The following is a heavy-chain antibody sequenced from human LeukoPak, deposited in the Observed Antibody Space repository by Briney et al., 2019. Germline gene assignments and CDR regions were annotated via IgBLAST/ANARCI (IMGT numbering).Heavy chain of an antibody. CDR1: GFTFSSYA. CDR2: ISGSGGST. D-gene: IGHD5-18*01. J-gene: IGHJ4*02. V-gene: IGHV3-23*01. CDR3: AKDRRLPWDYFDS. Sequence: GGSLRLSCAASGFTFSSYAMSWVRQAPGKGLEWVSAISGSGGSTYYADSVKGRFTISRDDSKNTLYLQMNSLRAEDTAIYYCAKDRRLPWDYFDSWGQGTLVTVSS.